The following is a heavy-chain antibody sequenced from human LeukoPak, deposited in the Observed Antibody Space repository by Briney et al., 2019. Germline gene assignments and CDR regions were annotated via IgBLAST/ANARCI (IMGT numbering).Heavy chain of an antibody. Sequence: GGSLRLPCAASGFTFDDYTMHWVRQAPGKGLEWVSLISWDGGSTYYADSVKGRFTISRDNSKNSLYLQMNSLRTEDTALYYCAKTAGTINTYYFDYWGQGTLVTVSS. CDR2: ISWDGGST. CDR3: AKTAGTINTYYFDY. CDR1: GFTFDDYT. V-gene: IGHV3-43*01. J-gene: IGHJ4*02. D-gene: IGHD6-13*01.